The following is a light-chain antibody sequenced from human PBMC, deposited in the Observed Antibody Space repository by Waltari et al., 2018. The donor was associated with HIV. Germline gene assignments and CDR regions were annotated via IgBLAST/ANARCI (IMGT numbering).Light chain of an antibody. J-gene: IGLJ3*02. CDR1: ALPTQY. CDR2: KDR. CDR3: QAADSSGTYKGNWV. V-gene: IGLV3-25*03. Sequence: SYDLTQPPSVSVSPGQTARITCQGAALPTQYAYCYHQKPCQAPVLVRYKDRERPSGIPERFSGSSSGTTVTLTISGVQAEDEADYYCQAADSSGTYKGNWVFGGGTKLTVL.